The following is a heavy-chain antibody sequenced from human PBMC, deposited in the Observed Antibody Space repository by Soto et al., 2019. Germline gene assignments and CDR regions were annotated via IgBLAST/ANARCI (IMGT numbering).Heavy chain of an antibody. J-gene: IGHJ4*02. CDR3: VSQRTTVITQAYFDY. D-gene: IGHD4-4*01. V-gene: IGHV3-48*03. CDR1: GFTFSSYE. CDR2: ISSSSNTI. Sequence: PGGSLRLSCVASGFTFSSYEINWVRQAPGKGLEWVSHISSSSNTIYYADSVKGRVTISVDTSKNQFSLNLNSVTASDTAVYFCVSQRTTVITQAYFDYWGPGALVTVSS.